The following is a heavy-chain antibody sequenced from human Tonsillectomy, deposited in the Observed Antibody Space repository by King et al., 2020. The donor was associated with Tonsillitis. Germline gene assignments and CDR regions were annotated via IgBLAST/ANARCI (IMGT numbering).Heavy chain of an antibody. D-gene: IGHD1-26*01. Sequence: VQLVESGAEVKKPGSSVKVSCKASGGTFSSYAISWVRQAPGQGLEWMGGIIPIFGTANYAQKFQGRVTITADESTSTAYMELSSLRSEDTAVYYCAREYGGSYYRYRVYFDYWGQGTLVTVSS. CDR3: AREYGGSYYRYRVYFDY. CDR2: IIPIFGTA. V-gene: IGHV1-69*01. J-gene: IGHJ4*02. CDR1: GGTFSSYA.